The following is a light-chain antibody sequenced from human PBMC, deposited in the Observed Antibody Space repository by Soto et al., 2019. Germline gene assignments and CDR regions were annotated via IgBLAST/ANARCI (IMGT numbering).Light chain of an antibody. CDR2: AAS. Sequence: EIVLTQSPGTLSLSPGERATLSCRASQSIRYNYLAWYQQKPGQAPRLLIYAASTRAAGISDRFSGSGSGTDFTLSISRLEPEDFAVYYCQQYSDAPPVAFGPGTKV. CDR3: QQYSDAPPVA. V-gene: IGKV3-20*01. J-gene: IGKJ3*01. CDR1: QSIRYNY.